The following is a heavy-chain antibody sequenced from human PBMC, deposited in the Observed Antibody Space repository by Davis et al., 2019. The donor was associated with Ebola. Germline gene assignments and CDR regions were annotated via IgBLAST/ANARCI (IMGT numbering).Heavy chain of an antibody. D-gene: IGHD2-21*02. CDR2: ISISSAFI. V-gene: IGHV3-21*01. J-gene: IGHJ5*02. CDR3: ARVLVVVTA. CDR1: GFSFSTYT. Sequence: GESLKISCAASGFSFSTYTMTWVRQAPGKGLEWVSSISISSAFIYYADSVKGRFTISRDNAKNSLYLQMNSLRAEDTAVYYCARVLVVVTAWGQGTLVTVSS.